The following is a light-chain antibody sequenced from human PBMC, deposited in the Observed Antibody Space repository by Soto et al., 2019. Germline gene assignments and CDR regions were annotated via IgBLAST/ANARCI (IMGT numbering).Light chain of an antibody. CDR3: QQYNNWPPIT. V-gene: IGKV3-15*01. Sequence: EIVMTQSPATLSLSPGEKATLSCRASQSVSIKLAWYQQKPGQAPRLLIYDTSTRATGIPARFSGSGSGTEFTLTISSLQSEDFAVYYCQQYNNWPPITFGQRTRLKIK. CDR1: QSVSIK. J-gene: IGKJ5*01. CDR2: DTS.